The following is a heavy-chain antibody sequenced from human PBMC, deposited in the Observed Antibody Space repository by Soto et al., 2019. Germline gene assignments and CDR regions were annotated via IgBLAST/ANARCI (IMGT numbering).Heavy chain of an antibody. V-gene: IGHV4-34*01. CDR2: INHSGST. D-gene: IGHD2-15*01. Sequence: SETLSLTCAVYGGSFSGYYWSWIRQPPGKGLEWIGEINHSGSTNYNPSLKSRVTISVDTSKNQFSLKLSSVTAADTAVYYCARGLRGYCSGGSCYSFGYYYYGMDVWGQGTTVTSP. CDR1: GGSFSGYY. J-gene: IGHJ6*02. CDR3: ARGLRGYCSGGSCYSFGYYYYGMDV.